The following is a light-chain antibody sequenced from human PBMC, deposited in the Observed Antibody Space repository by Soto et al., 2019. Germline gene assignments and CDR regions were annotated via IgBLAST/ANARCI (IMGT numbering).Light chain of an antibody. V-gene: IGLV2-14*01. Sequence: QSVLTQPASVPGSPGQSITISCTGSGSDIGGYHYVSWYQQHPGKTPKLMIYEVSNRPSGVSNRFSGSKSGNTASLTISGLEAEDEADYYCSSYTSNNTPHVVFGGGTQLTVL. CDR3: SSYTSNNTPHVV. J-gene: IGLJ2*01. CDR2: EVS. CDR1: GSDIGGYHY.